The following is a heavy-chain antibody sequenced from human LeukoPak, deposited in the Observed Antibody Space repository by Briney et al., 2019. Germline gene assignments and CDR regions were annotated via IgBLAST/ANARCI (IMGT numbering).Heavy chain of an antibody. CDR2: ISGSGGST. J-gene: IGHJ5*02. V-gene: IGHV3-23*01. CDR3: AKQVVPAAMPSWFDP. D-gene: IGHD2-2*01. Sequence: GGSLRLSCAASGLTFSSYAMSWVRQAPGKGLEWVSAISGSGGSTYYADSVKGRFTISRDNSKNTLYLQMNSLRAEDTAVYYCAKQVVPAAMPSWFDPWGQGTLVTVSS. CDR1: GLTFSSYA.